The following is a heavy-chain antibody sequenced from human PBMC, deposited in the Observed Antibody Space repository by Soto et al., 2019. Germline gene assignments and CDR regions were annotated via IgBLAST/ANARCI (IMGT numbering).Heavy chain of an antibody. J-gene: IGHJ4*02. CDR1: GFTFSSYS. D-gene: IGHD6-13*01. CDR3: AKDFGDSSWPYYYFAY. V-gene: IGHV3-23*01. CDR2: ISGSGGST. Sequence: PGGSLRLSCAASGFTFSSYSMSWVRQAPGKGLEWVSAISGSGGSTYYADSVKGRFTISRDNSKNTLYLQMNSLRAEDTAVYYCAKDFGDSSWPYYYFAYWGQGTLVTV.